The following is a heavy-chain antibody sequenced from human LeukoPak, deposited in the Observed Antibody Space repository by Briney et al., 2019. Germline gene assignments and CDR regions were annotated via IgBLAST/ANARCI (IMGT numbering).Heavy chain of an antibody. CDR1: GFTFSDHY. CDR3: ARDLGAEQQLDDAFDI. D-gene: IGHD6-13*01. Sequence: GGSLRLSCAASGFTFSDHYMDWVRQAPGKGLEWVSYISSSSSTIYYADSVKGRFTISRDNAKNSLYLQMNSLRAEDTAVYYCARDLGAEQQLDDAFDIWGQGTMVTVSS. J-gene: IGHJ3*02. CDR2: ISSSSSTI. V-gene: IGHV3-48*01.